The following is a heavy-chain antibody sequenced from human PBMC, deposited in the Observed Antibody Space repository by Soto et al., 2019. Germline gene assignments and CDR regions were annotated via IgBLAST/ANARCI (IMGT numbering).Heavy chain of an antibody. D-gene: IGHD4-17*01. Sequence: ASVKVSCKASGFTCIIYGVTWVRQAPGQGLEWMGWVSANNLNTHYAQKFQGRVTMTRNTSISTAYMELSSLRSEDTAVYYCARVLGRNNDFGDRIADYWGQGTLVTVSS. J-gene: IGHJ4*02. CDR1: GFTCIIYG. CDR3: ARVLGRNNDFGDRIADY. CDR2: VSANNLNT. V-gene: IGHV1-8*02.